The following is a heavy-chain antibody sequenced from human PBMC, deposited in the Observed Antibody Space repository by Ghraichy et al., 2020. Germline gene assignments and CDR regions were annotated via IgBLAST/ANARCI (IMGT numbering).Heavy chain of an antibody. CDR2: ISSSSSTI. Sequence: GGSLRLSCAASGFTFSSYSMNWVRQAPGKGLEWVSYISSSSSTIYYADSVKGRFTISRDNAKNSLYLQMNSLRDEDTAVYYCARDSLISSSGWYTMDLYYYYYGMDVWGQGTTVTVSS. CDR1: GFTFSSYS. J-gene: IGHJ6*02. CDR3: ARDSLISSSGWYTMDLYYYYYGMDV. D-gene: IGHD6-19*01. V-gene: IGHV3-48*02.